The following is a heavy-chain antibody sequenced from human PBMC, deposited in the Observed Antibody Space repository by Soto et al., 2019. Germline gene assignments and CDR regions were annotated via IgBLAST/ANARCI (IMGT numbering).Heavy chain of an antibody. D-gene: IGHD3-22*01. J-gene: IGHJ4*02. V-gene: IGHV4-61*01. CDR3: ARAIHDYDTTGYLSFDY. CDR2: VYYTGST. CDR1: GGSVSSGNYY. Sequence: SETLSLTCAVSGGSVSSGNYYWSWLRQPPGKGLEWIGYVYYTGSTNYNPSLKSRVTISVDTSKNQFSLRLSSVTAADTAVYFCARAIHDYDTTGYLSFDYWGQGTLVTVS.